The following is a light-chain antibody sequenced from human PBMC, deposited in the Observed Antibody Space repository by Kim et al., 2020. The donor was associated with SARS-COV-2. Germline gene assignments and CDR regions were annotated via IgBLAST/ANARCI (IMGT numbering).Light chain of an antibody. Sequence: VYVGDRVTITCRASQGITNPLAWYQQKPGKVPQLLIYAASALQSGVPSRFSGSGSGTDFTPTISSLQPEDVATYYCQKYNSAPWTFGQGTKVDIK. CDR1: QGITNP. CDR3: QKYNSAPWT. J-gene: IGKJ1*01. CDR2: AAS. V-gene: IGKV1-27*01.